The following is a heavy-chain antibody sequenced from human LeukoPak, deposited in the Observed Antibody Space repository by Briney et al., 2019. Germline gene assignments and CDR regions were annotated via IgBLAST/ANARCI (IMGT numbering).Heavy chain of an antibody. D-gene: IGHD3-22*01. V-gene: IGHV3-33*08. CDR3: ARDPYHDSSGISFDY. CDR1: GFTFSSYG. J-gene: IGHJ4*02. CDR2: IWYDGSNK. Sequence: GGSLRLSCAASGFTFSSYGMHWVRQAPGKGLEWVAVIWYDGSNKYCADSVKGRFTISRDNSKNTLYLQMNSLRAEDTAVYYCARDPYHDSSGISFDYWGQGTLVTVSS.